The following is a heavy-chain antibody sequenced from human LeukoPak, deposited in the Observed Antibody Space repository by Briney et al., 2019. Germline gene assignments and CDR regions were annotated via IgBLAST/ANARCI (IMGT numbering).Heavy chain of an antibody. J-gene: IGHJ4*02. Sequence: PGGSLRLSCAASGFTFSSYAMSWVRQAPGKGLEWVSAISGSGGSTYYADSVKGRFTISRDNSKNTLYLQMNSLRAEDTAVYYCAKTFSSGSSWSLDYWGQGTLVTVSS. CDR1: GFTFSSYA. D-gene: IGHD1-26*01. CDR3: AKTFSSGSSWSLDY. CDR2: ISGSGGST. V-gene: IGHV3-23*01.